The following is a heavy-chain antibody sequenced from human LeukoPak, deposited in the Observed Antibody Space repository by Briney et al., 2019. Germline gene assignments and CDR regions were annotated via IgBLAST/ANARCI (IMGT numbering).Heavy chain of an antibody. CDR3: TPVMVEDRGF. V-gene: IGHV3-15*01. CDR1: GFIFNKAW. Sequence: GASVRLSCAASGFIFNKAWMNWVRQAPGKGPEWVGRIIPNNDGRTSDYASPVEGRFIISRHDSKNTIYLQMNRLIIDDTAIYYCTPVMVEDRGFWGQGTLVPV. D-gene: IGHD1-14*01. CDR2: IIPNNDGRTS. J-gene: IGHJ4*02.